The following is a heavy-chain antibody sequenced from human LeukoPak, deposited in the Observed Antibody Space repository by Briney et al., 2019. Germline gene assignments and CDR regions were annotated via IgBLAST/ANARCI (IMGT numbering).Heavy chain of an antibody. V-gene: IGHV5-10-1*01. J-gene: IGHJ2*01. CDR3: ARRDYGDYGWYFDL. D-gene: IGHD4-17*01. Sequence: GESVKIPCKGSGYSFTSYWISWVRQMPGKGLEWMGMIDPSDSYTNHSPSFQGHVTISADKSISTAYLQWSSLKASDTAMYYCARRDYGDYGWYFDLWGRGTLVTVSS. CDR2: IDPSDSYT. CDR1: GYSFTSYW.